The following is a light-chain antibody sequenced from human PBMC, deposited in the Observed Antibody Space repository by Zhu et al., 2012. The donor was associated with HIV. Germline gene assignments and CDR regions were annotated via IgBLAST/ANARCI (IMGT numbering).Light chain of an antibody. Sequence: EIELTQSPAILSLSPGDTATLSCRASQSVSKYLAWYQHRPGQAPRLLIYDASKRATGIPARFSGSGSGTDFTLTISSLEPEDFAIYYCQQRSFGGRD. J-gene: IGKJ4*01. V-gene: IGKV3-11*01. CDR1: QSVSKY. CDR2: DAS. CDR3: QQRS.